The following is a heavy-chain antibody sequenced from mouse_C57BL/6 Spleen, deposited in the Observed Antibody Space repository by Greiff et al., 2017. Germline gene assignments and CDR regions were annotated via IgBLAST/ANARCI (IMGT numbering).Heavy chain of an antibody. Sequence: QVQLQQSGAELARPGASVKLSCKASGYTFTSYGISWVKQRTGQGLEWIGEIYPRSGNTYYNEKFKGKATLTANKSSSTAYMELRSLTSEDAAVYFCAPLITTVQNPFDYWGQGTTLTVSS. CDR1: GYTFTSYG. CDR2: IYPRSGNT. J-gene: IGHJ2*01. V-gene: IGHV1-81*01. CDR3: APLITTVQNPFDY. D-gene: IGHD1-1*01.